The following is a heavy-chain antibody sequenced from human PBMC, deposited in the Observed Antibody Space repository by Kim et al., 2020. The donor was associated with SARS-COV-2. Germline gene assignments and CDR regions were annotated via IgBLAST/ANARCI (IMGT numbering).Heavy chain of an antibody. CDR1: GFTFSSYA. CDR2: ISSNGGST. V-gene: IGHV3-64D*06. D-gene: IGHD5-18*01. J-gene: IGHJ4*02. CDR3: VKDWSVDTAMVIGYYFDY. Sequence: GGSLRLSCSASGFTFSSYAMHWVRQAPGKGLEYVSAISSNGGSTYYADSVKGRFTISRDNSKNTLYLQMSSLRAEDTAVYYCVKDWSVDTAMVIGYYFDYWGQGTLVTVSS.